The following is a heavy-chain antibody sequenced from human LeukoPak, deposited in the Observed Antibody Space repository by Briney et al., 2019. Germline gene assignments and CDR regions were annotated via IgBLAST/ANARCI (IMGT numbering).Heavy chain of an antibody. V-gene: IGHV4-4*09. CDR2: IYTSVST. J-gene: IGHJ4*02. Sequence: SETLSLTCTVSGGSISSYYWSWIRQPPGKGLEWIGYIYTSVSTNYNPSLKSRVTISVDTSKNQFSLKLSSVTAADTAVYYCARLSRDIVVVPAAYYFDYWGQGTLVTISS. CDR1: GGSISSYY. CDR3: ARLSRDIVVVPAAYYFDY. D-gene: IGHD2-2*01.